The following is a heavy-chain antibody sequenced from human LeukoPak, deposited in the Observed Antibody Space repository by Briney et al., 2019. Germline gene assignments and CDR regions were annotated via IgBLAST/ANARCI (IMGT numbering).Heavy chain of an antibody. CDR3: ARGVVYPTWSGPHWSDY. D-gene: IGHD3-3*01. J-gene: IGHJ4*02. CDR1: GFTFRSYG. V-gene: IGHV3-7*01. CDR2: IKQDASQE. Sequence: PGGSLRLSCAASGFTFRSYGMHWVRQAPGKGPEWVAHIKQDASQEYHVDSVKGRFTISRDNAKNSLYLQMNSLRAEDTAVYYCARGVVYPTWSGPHWSDYWGQGTLVTVSS.